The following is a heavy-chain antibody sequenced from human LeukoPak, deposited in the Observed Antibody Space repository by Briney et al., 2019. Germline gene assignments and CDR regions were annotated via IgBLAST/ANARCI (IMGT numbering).Heavy chain of an antibody. Sequence: GGSLRLSCAASGFTFSSYAMSWVRQAPGKGLEWVSAISGSGGSTYYADSVKGRFTISRDNSKNTLYLQMNSLRAEDTAVYYCAKVYCGGDCYGGYFDLWGRGTLVTVSS. V-gene: IGHV3-23*01. CDR2: ISGSGGST. CDR1: GFTFSSYA. CDR3: AKVYCGGDCYGGYFDL. J-gene: IGHJ2*01. D-gene: IGHD2-21*01.